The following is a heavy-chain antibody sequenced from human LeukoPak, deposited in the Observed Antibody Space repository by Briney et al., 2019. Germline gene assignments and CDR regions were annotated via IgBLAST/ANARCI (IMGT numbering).Heavy chain of an antibody. V-gene: IGHV4-4*02. CDR3: ARRGCKGRNLWFGELPFNRNKKELVKAKDY. J-gene: IGHJ4*02. D-gene: IGHD3-10*01. CDR2: IYHSGST. CDR1: GGSISSSNW. Sequence: SSETLSLTCAVSGGSISSSNWWSWVRQPPGRGLEWIGEIYHSGSTNYNPSLKSRVTISVDKSKNQLSLKMSSVTAADTAVYYCARRGCKGRNLWFGELPFNRNKKELVKAKDYWGQGTLVTVSS.